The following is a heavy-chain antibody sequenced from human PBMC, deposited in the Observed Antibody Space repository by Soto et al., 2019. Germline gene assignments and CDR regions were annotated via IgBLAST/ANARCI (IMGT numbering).Heavy chain of an antibody. CDR3: ARQDGFGLYYFDY. V-gene: IGHV5-51*01. CDR2: IDPSDSDI. D-gene: IGHD3-10*01. J-gene: IGHJ4*02. CDR1: GYSFTSYW. Sequence: GESLKISCKGSGYSFTSYWISWVRQMPGKGLEWMGRIDPSDSDIRYSPSFQGQVTISADRSISTVYLQWTSLKASDTAMYFCARQDGFGLYYFDYWGQGTPVTVSS.